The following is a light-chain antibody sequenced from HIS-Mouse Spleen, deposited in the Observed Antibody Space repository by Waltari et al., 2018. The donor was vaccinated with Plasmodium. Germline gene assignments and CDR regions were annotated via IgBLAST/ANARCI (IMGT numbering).Light chain of an antibody. V-gene: IGLV3-9*01. CDR2: RDS. Sequence: SYELTQPLSVSVALGQTARLTGGGNNIGGKHVPWYQQKPGQAPVLVIYRDSNRPSGIPERFSGSNSGNTATLTISRAQAGDEADYYCQVWDSSTVVFGGGTKLTVL. CDR1: NIGGKH. J-gene: IGLJ2*01. CDR3: QVWDSSTVV.